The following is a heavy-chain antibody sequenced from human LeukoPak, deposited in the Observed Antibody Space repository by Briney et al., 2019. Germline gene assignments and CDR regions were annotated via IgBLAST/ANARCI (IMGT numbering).Heavy chain of an antibody. CDR2: ISYDGSNK. CDR3: AKSTTRYDSSGYFDY. V-gene: IGHV3-30-3*02. D-gene: IGHD3-22*01. J-gene: IGHJ4*02. CDR1: GFTFSGYA. Sequence: GGSLRLSCAASGFTFSGYAMHWVRQAPGKGLEWVAVISYDGSNKYYADSVKGRFTISRDNSKNTLYLQMNSLRAEDTAVYYCAKSTTRYDSSGYFDYWGQGTLVTVSS.